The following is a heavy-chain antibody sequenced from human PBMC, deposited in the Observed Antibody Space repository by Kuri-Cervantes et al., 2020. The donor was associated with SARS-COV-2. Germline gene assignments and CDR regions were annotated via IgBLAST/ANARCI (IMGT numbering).Heavy chain of an antibody. CDR2: MNPNSGNT. CDR3: ARGDLGVTIFGVGAFDI. D-gene: IGHD3-3*01. CDR1: GYTFTSYD. Sequence: ASVKVSCKASGYTFTSYDINWVRQATGQGLEWMGWMNPNSGNTGHAQKFQGRVTITRNTSISTAYMELSSLRSEDTAVYYCARGDLGVTIFGVGAFDIWGQGTMVTVSS. J-gene: IGHJ3*02. V-gene: IGHV1-8*03.